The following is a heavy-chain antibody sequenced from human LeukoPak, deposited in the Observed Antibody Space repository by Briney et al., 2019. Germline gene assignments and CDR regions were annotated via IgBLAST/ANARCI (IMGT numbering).Heavy chain of an antibody. CDR2: ISSSSSYI. CDR1: GFTFSSYS. D-gene: IGHD6-19*01. CDR3: ARTIISSGWYASFDY. Sequence: GGSLRLSCAASGFTFSSYSMNWVRQAPGKGLGWVSSISSSSSYICYADSVKGRFTIFRDNAKNSMYLQMNSLRAEDTAVYYCARTIISSGWYASFDYWGQGTLVTVSS. J-gene: IGHJ4*02. V-gene: IGHV3-21*01.